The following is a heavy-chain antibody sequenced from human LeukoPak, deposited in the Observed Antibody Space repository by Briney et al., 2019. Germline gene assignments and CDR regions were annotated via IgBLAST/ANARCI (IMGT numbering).Heavy chain of an antibody. Sequence: ASVKVSCKASGYTFTSYYIHWVRQAPGRGLEWMGIINPSGGSTSYAQQFQGRVTMTRDTSTSTVYMELSSLRSEDTAVYYCARVFAAAGTGAIGYWGQGTLVTVSS. D-gene: IGHD6-13*01. CDR1: GYTFTSYY. J-gene: IGHJ4*02. V-gene: IGHV1-46*01. CDR2: INPSGGST. CDR3: ARVFAAAGTGAIGY.